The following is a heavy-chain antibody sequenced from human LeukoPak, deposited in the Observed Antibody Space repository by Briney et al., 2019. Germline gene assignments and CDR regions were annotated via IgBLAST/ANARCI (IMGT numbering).Heavy chain of an antibody. J-gene: IGHJ4*02. V-gene: IGHV3-7*01. CDR1: GFRFSSYW. D-gene: IGHD6-19*01. CDR3: ARGFRGWYAEGFDY. Sequence: GGSLSLSCAASGFRFSSYWMSWVRQAPGKGLEWVANTKQDGSEKYYVDSVKGRFTISRDNAKNSLYLQMNTLRAEDTAVYYCARGFRGWYAEGFDYWGQGTLVTVSS. CDR2: TKQDGSEK.